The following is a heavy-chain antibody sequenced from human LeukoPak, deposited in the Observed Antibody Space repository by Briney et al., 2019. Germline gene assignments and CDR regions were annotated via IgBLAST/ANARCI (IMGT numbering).Heavy chain of an antibody. CDR1: GFTVSNNY. Sequence: GGSLRLSCAASGFTVSNNYMSWVRQAPGKGLEWVSVIYSGGSTYYADSVKGRFTISRDNSKNTLYLQMNSLRAEDTAVYYCARYIVVVTIGMDVWGQGTTVTVSS. CDR3: ARYIVVVTIGMDV. D-gene: IGHD2-21*02. V-gene: IGHV3-53*01. CDR2: IYSGGST. J-gene: IGHJ6*02.